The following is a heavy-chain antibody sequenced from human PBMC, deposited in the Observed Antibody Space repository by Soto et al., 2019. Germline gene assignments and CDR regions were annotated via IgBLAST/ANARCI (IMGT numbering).Heavy chain of an antibody. CDR3: ARLGHSRQNEYFQH. V-gene: IGHV1-69*13. CDR1: GGTFSSYA. CDR2: IIPIFGTA. J-gene: IGHJ1*01. Sequence: SVKVSCKASGGTFSSYAITWVRQAPGQGLEWMGGIIPIFGTANYAQKFQARVTITADESTSTAYMELSSLRSEDTAVYYCARLGHSRQNEYFQHWGKGTLVTVSS. D-gene: IGHD6-13*01.